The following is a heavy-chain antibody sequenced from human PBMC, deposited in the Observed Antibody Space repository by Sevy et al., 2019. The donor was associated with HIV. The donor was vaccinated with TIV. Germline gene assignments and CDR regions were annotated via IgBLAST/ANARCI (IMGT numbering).Heavy chain of an antibody. CDR1: GFTLNSYW. Sequence: GGSLRLSCVASGFTLNSYWMSWVRQAPGKGLEWVANIKQDGSVKYYVDSVKGRFTISRDNARNSPYLQMNSLRVEDTALYYCVRAIAADGSFWGQGTLVTVSS. CDR3: VRAIAADGSF. J-gene: IGHJ4*02. D-gene: IGHD6-13*01. V-gene: IGHV3-7*01. CDR2: IKQDGSVK.